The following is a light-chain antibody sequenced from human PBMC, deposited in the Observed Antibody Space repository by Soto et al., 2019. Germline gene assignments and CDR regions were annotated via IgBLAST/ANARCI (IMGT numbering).Light chain of an antibody. CDR1: QSVSSSY. CDR2: GAS. Sequence: EIVLTQSPGTLSLSPGERATLSCRASQSVSSSYLAWYQQKPGQAPRLLIYGASSRATGIPDRFSGSGSGTDFTLTIRLESEDCAVYYFQQYGSSPSWTCGQGTKVEIK. J-gene: IGKJ1*01. CDR3: QQYGSSPSWT. V-gene: IGKV3-20*01.